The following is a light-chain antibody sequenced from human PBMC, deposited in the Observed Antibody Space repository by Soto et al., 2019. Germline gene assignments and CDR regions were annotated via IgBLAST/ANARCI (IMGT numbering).Light chain of an antibody. CDR2: DVS. CDR3: SSYTTSSTVV. Sequence: QSALTQPASVSGSPGQSITISCTGSSSDVGAYRHVSWYQQHPGKAPKLIMYDVSDRPPGVSNRFSGSKSGNTASLTISGVQAEDEGDYYCSSYTTSSTVVFGGGTKLTVL. J-gene: IGLJ3*02. CDR1: SSDVGAYRH. V-gene: IGLV2-14*01.